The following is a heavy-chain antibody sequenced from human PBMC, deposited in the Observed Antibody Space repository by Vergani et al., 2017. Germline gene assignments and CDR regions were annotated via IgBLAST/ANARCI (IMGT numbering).Heavy chain of an antibody. CDR1: GFTFSSYS. CDR3: AKDHWGVPAAIPFDY. Sequence: EVQLVESGGGLVKPGGSLRLSCAASGFTFSSYSMNWVRQAPGKGLEWVSSISSSGGSTYYADSVKGRFTISRDNSKNTLYLQMNSLRAEDTAVYYCAKDHWGVPAAIPFDYWGQGTLVTVSS. V-gene: IGHV3-23*04. J-gene: IGHJ4*02. CDR2: ISSSGGST. D-gene: IGHD2-2*01.